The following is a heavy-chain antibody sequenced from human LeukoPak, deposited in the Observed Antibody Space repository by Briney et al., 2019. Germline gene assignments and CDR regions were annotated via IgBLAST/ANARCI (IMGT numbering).Heavy chain of an antibody. CDR1: GFTFSTYN. V-gene: IGHV3-48*02. J-gene: IGHJ4*02. D-gene: IGHD6-13*01. Sequence: GGSLRLSCAASGFTFSTYNMNWVRQAPGKGLEWVSYISSTSSTIHYADSVKGRFTISRDNAKNSLYLQMNSLRDEDTAVYYCARDQISSSLYKEPLDYWGQGILVTVSS. CDR3: ARDQISSSLYKEPLDY. CDR2: ISSTSSTI.